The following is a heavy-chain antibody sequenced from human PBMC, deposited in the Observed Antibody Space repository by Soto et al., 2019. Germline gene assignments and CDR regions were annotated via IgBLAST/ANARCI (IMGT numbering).Heavy chain of an antibody. CDR3: AKENLISIVVVPAAIDY. V-gene: IGHV3-23*01. J-gene: IGHJ4*02. CDR1: GFTFSSYA. CDR2: ISGSGGST. D-gene: IGHD2-2*01. Sequence: GWSLRLSCAASGFTFSSYAMSWVRQAPGKGLEWVSAISGSGGSTYYADSVKGRFTISRDNSKNTLYLQMNSLRAEDTAVYYCAKENLISIVVVPAAIDYWGQGTLVTVSS.